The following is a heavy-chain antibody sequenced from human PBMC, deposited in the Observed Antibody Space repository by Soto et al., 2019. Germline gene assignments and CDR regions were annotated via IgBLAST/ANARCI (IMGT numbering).Heavy chain of an antibody. CDR2: ISYDGSNK. CDR1: GFTFSSYA. D-gene: IGHD6-19*01. J-gene: IGHJ4*02. CDR3: AKAGRGYSSGWYYFDY. V-gene: IGHV3-30-3*01. Sequence: QVQLVESGGGVVQPGRSLRLSCAASGFTFSSYAMHWVRQAPGKGLEWVAVISYDGSNKYYADSVKGRFTISRDNSKNTLYLQMNGLRAEDTAVYYCAKAGRGYSSGWYYFDYWGQGTLVTVSS.